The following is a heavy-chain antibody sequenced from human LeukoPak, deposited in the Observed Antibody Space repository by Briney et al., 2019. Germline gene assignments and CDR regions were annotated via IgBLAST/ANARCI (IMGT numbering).Heavy chain of an antibody. Sequence: PSETLSLTCTVSGGSISSYYWSWIRQPPGKGLEWIGYIYYSGSTNYNPSLKSRVTISVDTSKNQFSLKLSSVTAADTAVCYCAREYSGYDGGDYDSSGSTGWFDPWGQGTLVTVSS. CDR3: AREYSGYDGGDYDSSGSTGWFDP. V-gene: IGHV4-59*01. CDR1: GGSISSYY. CDR2: IYYSGST. D-gene: IGHD3-22*01. J-gene: IGHJ5*02.